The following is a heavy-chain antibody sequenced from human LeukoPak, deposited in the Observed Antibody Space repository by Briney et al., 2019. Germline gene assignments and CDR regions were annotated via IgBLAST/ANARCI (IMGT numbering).Heavy chain of an antibody. V-gene: IGHV3-30*02. Sequence: GGSLRLSCAASGFTFSSYGMHWVRQAPGKGLEWVAFIRYDGSNKYYADSVKGRFTISRDNSKNTLYLQMNSLRAEDTALYYCAKDDERGGWYSLGYYYYYMDVWGKGTTVTVSS. CDR2: IRYDGSNK. D-gene: IGHD6-19*01. CDR1: GFTFSSYG. CDR3: AKDDERGGWYSLGYYYYYMDV. J-gene: IGHJ6*03.